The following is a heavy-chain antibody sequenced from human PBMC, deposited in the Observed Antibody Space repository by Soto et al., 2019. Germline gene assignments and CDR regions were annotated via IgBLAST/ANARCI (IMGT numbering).Heavy chain of an antibody. CDR2: IYWDDDK. Sequence: SGPTLVNPTQTLTLTCTFSGLSLSTSGVGVGWIRQPPGKALEWLALIYWDDDKRYSPSLKSRLTITKDTSKNQVVLTMTNMDPVDTATYYCAHFYDFWSGYLTTANWFDPWGQGTLVTAPQ. CDR1: GLSLSTSGVG. V-gene: IGHV2-5*02. J-gene: IGHJ5*02. CDR3: AHFYDFWSGYLTTANWFDP. D-gene: IGHD3-3*01.